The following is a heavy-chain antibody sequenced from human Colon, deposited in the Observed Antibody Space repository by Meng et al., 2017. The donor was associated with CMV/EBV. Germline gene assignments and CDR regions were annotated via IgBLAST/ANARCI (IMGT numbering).Heavy chain of an antibody. J-gene: IGHJ5*02. CDR3: ARDIAGDYYMNWFDP. CDR2: INTNTGIA. CDR1: GYSCTSNA. Sequence: SGYSCTSNAMNWVRQAPGQGLEWMGWINTNTGIAIYAQGFTGRFVFSLDTSVSTAYLQINNLKPEDTGVYYCARDIAGDYYMNWFDPWGQGTLVTVSS. D-gene: IGHD4-17*01. V-gene: IGHV7-4-1*02.